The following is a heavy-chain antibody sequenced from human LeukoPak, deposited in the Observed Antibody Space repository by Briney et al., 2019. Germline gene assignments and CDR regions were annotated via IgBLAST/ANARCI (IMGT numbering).Heavy chain of an antibody. V-gene: IGHV3-30*02. CDR1: GFTFSSYA. CDR2: IRFDGSDI. CDR3: AKDLGLSVGATPFDY. D-gene: IGHD1-26*01. Sequence: GRSLRLSCAVSGFTFSSYAMHWVRQSPDKGLEWVAFIRFDGSDIHYADSVKGRFTISRDNSKNTLYLQMNGLRAEDTAVYYCAKDLGLSVGATPFDYWGQGTLVTVSP. J-gene: IGHJ4*02.